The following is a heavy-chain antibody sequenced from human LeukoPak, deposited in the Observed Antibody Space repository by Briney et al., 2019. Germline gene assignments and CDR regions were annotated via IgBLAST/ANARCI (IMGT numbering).Heavy chain of an antibody. CDR3: TANAVGYSGFDRP. CDR1: GFTFSNTW. V-gene: IGHV3-15*01. J-gene: IGHJ4*02. Sequence: GGSLRLSCAASGFTFSNTWMSWVRQAPGKGLEWVGLVKSKESGGTTNYAAPVEGRFTISRDDSKNTLFLQMNSLKIEDTAVYYCTANAVGYSGFDRPWGQGTLVTVSS. CDR2: VKSKESGGTT. D-gene: IGHD5-12*01.